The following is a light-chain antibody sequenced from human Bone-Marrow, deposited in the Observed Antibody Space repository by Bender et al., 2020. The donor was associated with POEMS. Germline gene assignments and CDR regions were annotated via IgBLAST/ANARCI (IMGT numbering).Light chain of an antibody. CDR2: EVT. CDR1: SSDIGSYNL. V-gene: IGLV2-14*02. CDR3: QSYDNSLGDWV. J-gene: IGLJ3*02. Sequence: QSALTQPASVSGSPGQSITISCTGTSSDIGSYNLVSWYQHHPGKAPKLLISEVTKRPSGVSDRFSGSKSGTSASLAITGLQAEDEGDYFCQSYDNSLGDWVFGGGTKLTVL.